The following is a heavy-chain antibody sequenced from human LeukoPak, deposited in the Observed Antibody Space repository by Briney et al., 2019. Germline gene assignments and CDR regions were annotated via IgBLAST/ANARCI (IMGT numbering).Heavy chain of an antibody. J-gene: IGHJ3*02. D-gene: IGHD2-21*02. CDR1: GGTFSSYA. CDR2: IIPIFGTA. CDR3: ARDQGSDISGPDAFDI. V-gene: IGHV1-69*05. Sequence: RRASVKVSCKASGGTFSSYAISWVRQAPGQGLEWMGGIIPIFGTANYAQKFQGRVTITTDESTSTAYMELSSLRSEDTAVYYCARDQGSDISGPDAFDIWGQGTMVTVSS.